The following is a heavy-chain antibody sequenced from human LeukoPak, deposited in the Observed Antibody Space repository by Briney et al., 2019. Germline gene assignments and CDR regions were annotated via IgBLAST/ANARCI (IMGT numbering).Heavy chain of an antibody. Sequence: SETLSLTCNVTGASISSWYWSWIRQPPGKGLEWIGDIYGSGSTNYNPSLKSRVSMSADTSKNQISLNLKFVTAADTAVYYCARQTMLVGYANGLGFNYWGEGTLATVFS. D-gene: IGHD2-2*01. V-gene: IGHV4-59*01. CDR3: ARQTMLVGYANGLGFNY. J-gene: IGHJ4*02. CDR2: IYGSGST. CDR1: GASISSWY.